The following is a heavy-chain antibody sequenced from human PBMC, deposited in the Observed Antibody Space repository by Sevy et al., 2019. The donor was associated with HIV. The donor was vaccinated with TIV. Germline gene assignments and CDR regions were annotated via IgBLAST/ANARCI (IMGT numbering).Heavy chain of an antibody. V-gene: IGHV4-59*01. J-gene: IGHJ6*02. CDR2: IYYNGRT. CDR1: GASISSYY. Sequence: SETLSLTCTVSGASISSYYWSWIRQPPGKGLEWVGYIYYNGRTNYNPSLKSRVTISVDTSKNQFSPKLISVTAADTAVYYCARSLADYYYGMDVWGQGTTVTVSS. CDR3: ARSLADYYYGMDV.